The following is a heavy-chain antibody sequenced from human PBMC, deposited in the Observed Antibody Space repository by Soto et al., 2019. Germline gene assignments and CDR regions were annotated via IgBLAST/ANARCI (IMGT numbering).Heavy chain of an antibody. CDR3: TREQSDDNYFDP. V-gene: IGHV4-61*08. J-gene: IGHJ5*02. CDR1: GAALSSGGYF. CDR2: IYYSGGT. D-gene: IGHD6-19*01. Sequence: DTLSLTFTSSGAALSSGGYFYTWLRQPPGKGLEWLGYIYYSGGTNYNPSLKSRVTISLDKSKSQFSLRLISVTAADTAAYYCTREQSDDNYFDPWGQGTLVTVS.